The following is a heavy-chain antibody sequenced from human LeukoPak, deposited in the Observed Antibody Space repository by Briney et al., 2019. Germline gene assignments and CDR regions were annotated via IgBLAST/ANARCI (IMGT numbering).Heavy chain of an antibody. J-gene: IGHJ4*02. D-gene: IGHD6-13*01. Sequence: SETLSLTCTVSGGSVSSYYWTWIRQPPGKGLEWIGYISYIGSTNYSPSLKSRVTISVDTSKNQFSLKVSSVTAADTAVYYYARSGSWTLNFDSWGQGTLVTVSS. CDR1: GGSVSSYY. CDR2: ISYIGST. V-gene: IGHV4-59*02. CDR3: ARSGSWTLNFDS.